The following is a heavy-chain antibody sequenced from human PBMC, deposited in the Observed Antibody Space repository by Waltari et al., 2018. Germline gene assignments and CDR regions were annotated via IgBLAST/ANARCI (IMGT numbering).Heavy chain of an antibody. CDR2: ISGSGGST. D-gene: IGHD5-18*01. V-gene: IGHV3-23*04. Sequence: EVQLVESGGGLVQPGGSLRLSCAASGFTFSSYAMSWVRQAPGKGLEWVSSISGSGGSTYYADSVKGRFTISRDNSKNTLYLQMNSLRAEDTAVYYCAKGLGYTYGSYWYTMDVWGQGTTVTVSS. J-gene: IGHJ6*02. CDR3: AKGLGYTYGSYWYTMDV. CDR1: GFTFSSYA.